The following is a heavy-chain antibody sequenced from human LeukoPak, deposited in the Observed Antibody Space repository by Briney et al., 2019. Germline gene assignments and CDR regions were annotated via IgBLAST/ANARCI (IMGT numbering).Heavy chain of an antibody. CDR3: AKDPGDSSGYYYAYFQH. CDR1: GFTFSSYG. J-gene: IGHJ1*01. CDR2: ISYDGSNK. D-gene: IGHD3-22*01. V-gene: IGHV3-30*18. Sequence: GGSLRLSCAASGFTFSSYGMHWVRQAPGKGLEWVAVISYDGSNKYYADSVKGRFTISRDNSKNTLYLQMNSLRAEDTAVYYCAKDPGDSSGYYYAYFQHWGQGTLVTVSS.